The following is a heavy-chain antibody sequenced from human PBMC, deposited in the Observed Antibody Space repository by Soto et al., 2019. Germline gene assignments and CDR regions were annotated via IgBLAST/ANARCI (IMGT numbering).Heavy chain of an antibody. CDR2: IYPGDSDT. CDR1: GYNVTSYW. Sequence: GESLRISCKGSGYNVTSYWIGRVPQLPWKGLEWMGIIYPGDSDTRYSPSFQGQVTISADKSISTAYLQWSSLKASDTAMYYCAIHVYGNYVEANYMDFWGKGTPV. D-gene: IGHD4-17*01. CDR3: AIHVYGNYVEANYMDF. V-gene: IGHV5-51*01. J-gene: IGHJ6*03.